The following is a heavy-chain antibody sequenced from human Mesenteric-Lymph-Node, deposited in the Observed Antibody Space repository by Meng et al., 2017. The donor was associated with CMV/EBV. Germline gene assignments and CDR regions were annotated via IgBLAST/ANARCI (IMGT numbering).Heavy chain of an antibody. CDR3: ARDESTGYLDY. V-gene: IGHV4-59*01. CDR1: GGSISTNY. D-gene: IGHD3-22*01. J-gene: IGHJ4*02. Sequence: GSLRLSCTVSGGSISTNYWTWIRQPPGKGLEWIGYIYYSGSTNYNPSLKSRVTISVDRSKNQFSLNLRSVTAADTAVYYCARDESTGYLDYWGQGTLVTVSS. CDR2: IYYSGST.